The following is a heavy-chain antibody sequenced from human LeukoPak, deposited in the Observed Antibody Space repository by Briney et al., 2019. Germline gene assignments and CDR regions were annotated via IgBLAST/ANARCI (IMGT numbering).Heavy chain of an antibody. J-gene: IGHJ4*02. V-gene: IGHV4-59*01. CDR2: IYYSGST. D-gene: IGHD3-3*01. CDR1: GGSISSYY. Sequence: SSETLSLTCTVSGGSISSYYWSWIRQPPGKGLEWIGYIYYSGSTNYNPSLKSRVTISVDTSKNQFSLKLSSVTAADTAVYYCARVEYYDFWSGYYSWYFDYWGQGTLVTVSS. CDR3: ARVEYYDFWSGYYSWYFDY.